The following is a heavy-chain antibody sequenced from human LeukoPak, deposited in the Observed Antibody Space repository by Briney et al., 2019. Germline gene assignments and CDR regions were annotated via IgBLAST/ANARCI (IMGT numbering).Heavy chain of an antibody. V-gene: IGHV1-24*01. CDR1: GYTLTELS. Sequence: ASVKVSCKVSGYTLTELSMHWVRQAPGKGLEWVGGFDPEDGETIYAQKFQGRVTMTEDTSTDTAYMELSSLRSEDTAVYYCAKKGTHCSGGSCYWDDAFDIWGQGTMVTVSS. J-gene: IGHJ3*02. CDR3: AKKGTHCSGGSCYWDDAFDI. D-gene: IGHD2-15*01. CDR2: FDPEDGET.